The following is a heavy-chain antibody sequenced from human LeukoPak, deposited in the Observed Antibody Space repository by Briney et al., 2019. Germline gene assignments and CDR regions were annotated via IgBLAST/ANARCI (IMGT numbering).Heavy chain of an antibody. Sequence: GGSLRLSCAASGFTFSSYGMHWVRQAPGKGLEWVAVISYDGSNKYYADSVKGRFTISRDNSKNTLYLQMNSLRVEDTAVYYCAKDIGFLAAAGTFDYWGQGTLVTVSS. V-gene: IGHV3-30*18. CDR2: ISYDGSNK. CDR3: AKDIGFLAAAGTFDY. J-gene: IGHJ4*02. D-gene: IGHD6-13*01. CDR1: GFTFSSYG.